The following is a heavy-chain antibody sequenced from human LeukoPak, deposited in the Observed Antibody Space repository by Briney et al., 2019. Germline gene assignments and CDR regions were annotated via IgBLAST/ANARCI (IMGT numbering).Heavy chain of an antibody. V-gene: IGHV6-1*01. CDR2: TYYTSNWYY. Sequence: ASQTLSLTCALPGDTFSSNSVSWKWIRQSPSRGLEWQGRTYYTSNWYYDYALSVKSRITVTPDTSKNQFSLQLNSVTPEDTAVYYCARDRPTSSGWTPLGYWGQGTLVTVSS. CDR1: GDTFSSNSVS. J-gene: IGHJ4*02. D-gene: IGHD6-19*01. CDR3: ARDRPTSSGWTPLGY.